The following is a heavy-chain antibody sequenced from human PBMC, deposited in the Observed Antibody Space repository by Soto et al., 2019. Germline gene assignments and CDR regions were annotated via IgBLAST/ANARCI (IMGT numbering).Heavy chain of an antibody. V-gene: IGHV4-39*01. D-gene: IGHD2-2*01. CDR1: CGSISSSSNY. J-gene: IGHJ4*02. CDR2: IYYSGNS. Sequence: PXETLSLTCSVSCGSISSSSNYWGCILQPPGKGLEWIGNIYYSGNSYYNPSLKGRVTISVDTPKNRFSLKLSSVTAADTAVYYCGSSDIEVVPAAVPDYWGQGTLVTVSS. CDR3: GSSDIEVVPAAVPDY.